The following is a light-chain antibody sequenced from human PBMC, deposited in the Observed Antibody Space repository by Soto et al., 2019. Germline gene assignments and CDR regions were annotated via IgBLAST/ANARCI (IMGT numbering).Light chain of an antibody. V-gene: IGKV1D-12*01. CDR3: QQYNSYS. J-gene: IGKJ1*01. Sequence: DIQVTQSPSSVSASVGDRVTITCRASQDIAAYLAWYQHKPGRAPELLIHAASSLQSGVPSRFSGSGSGTDFTLTINSLQPEDFATYYCQQYNSYSFGQGTKVDIK. CDR1: QDIAAY. CDR2: AAS.